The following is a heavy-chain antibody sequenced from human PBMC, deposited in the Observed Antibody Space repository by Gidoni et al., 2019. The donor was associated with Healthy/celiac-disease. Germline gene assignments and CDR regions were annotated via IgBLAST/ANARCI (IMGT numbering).Heavy chain of an antibody. CDR3: ARDTYYYDSSGFDY. Sequence: EVQLVESGGGLVKPGGSLRLSCTASGFTFGSYSMNWVRQAPGKGLEWVSSISSSSSYIYYADSVKGRFTISRDNAKNSLYLQMNSLRAEDTAVYYCARDTYYYDSSGFDYWGQGTLVTVSS. CDR2: ISSSSSYI. J-gene: IGHJ4*02. V-gene: IGHV3-21*01. CDR1: GFTFGSYS. D-gene: IGHD3-22*01.